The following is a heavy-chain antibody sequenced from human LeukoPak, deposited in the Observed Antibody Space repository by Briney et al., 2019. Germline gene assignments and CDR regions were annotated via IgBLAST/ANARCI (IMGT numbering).Heavy chain of an antibody. D-gene: IGHD2-2*01. V-gene: IGHV3-23*01. CDR1: GFTVSSNY. CDR2: ISGSGGST. Sequence: GGSLRLSCAASGFTVSSNYMSWVRQAPGKGLEWVSAISGSGGSTYYADSVKGRFTISRDNSKNTLYLQMNSLRAEDTAVYYCRGIVVVPAAMSARGWFDPWGQGTLVTVSS. J-gene: IGHJ5*02. CDR3: RGIVVVPAAMSARGWFDP.